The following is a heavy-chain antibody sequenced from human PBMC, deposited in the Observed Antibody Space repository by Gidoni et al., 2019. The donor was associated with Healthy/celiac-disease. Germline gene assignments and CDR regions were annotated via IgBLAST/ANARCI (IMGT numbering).Heavy chain of an antibody. CDR3: ARGRIAAISYYYYGMDV. J-gene: IGHJ6*02. CDR1: GGSFRGYY. CDR2: INHSGST. D-gene: IGHD2-15*01. V-gene: IGHV4-34*01. Sequence: QVQLQQWGAGLLKPSETLSLTCAVYGGSFRGYYWSWIRQPPGKGLEWIGEINHSGSTNYNPSLKSRVTISVDTSKNQFSLKLSSVTAADTAVYYCARGRIAAISYYYYGMDVWGQGTTVTVSS.